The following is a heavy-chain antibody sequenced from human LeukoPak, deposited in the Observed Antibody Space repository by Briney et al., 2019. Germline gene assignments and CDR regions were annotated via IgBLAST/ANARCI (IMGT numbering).Heavy chain of an antibody. D-gene: IGHD5-18*01. Sequence: ASVKVSCKASGYTFTSYGISWERQAPGQGLEWMGWISAYNGNTNYAQKLQGRVTMTTDTSTSTAYMELRSLRSDDTAVYYCARSGTAMVTGAFDIWGQGTTVTVSS. CDR3: ARSGTAMVTGAFDI. CDR2: ISAYNGNT. CDR1: GYTFTSYG. J-gene: IGHJ3*02. V-gene: IGHV1-18*01.